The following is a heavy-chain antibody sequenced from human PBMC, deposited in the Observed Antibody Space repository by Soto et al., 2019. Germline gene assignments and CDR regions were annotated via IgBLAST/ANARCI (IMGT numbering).Heavy chain of an antibody. J-gene: IGHJ5*02. CDR3: ARHPERIAEIGWFDP. V-gene: IGHV3-48*01. D-gene: IGHD6-13*01. CDR1: GFTFSSYS. Sequence: ESGGGLVQPGGSLRLSCAASGFTFSSYSMNWVRQAPGKGLEWVSYISSSSSTIYYADSVKGRFTISRDNAKNSLYLQMNSLTAEDTAVYYCARHPERIAEIGWFDPWGQGTLVTVSS. CDR2: ISSSSSTI.